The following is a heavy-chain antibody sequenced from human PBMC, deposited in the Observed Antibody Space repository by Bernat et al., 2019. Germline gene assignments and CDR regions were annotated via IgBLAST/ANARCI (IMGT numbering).Heavy chain of an antibody. Sequence: EVQLVESGGGLVKPGGSLRLSCAASGFTFSSYSMNWVRQAPGKGLEWVSSISSSSSYICYADSVKGRFTISRDNAKNSLYLQMNSLRAEDTAVYYCARGLGYGDYSLFDYWGQGTLVTVSS. CDR2: ISSSSSYI. CDR3: ARGLGYGDYSLFDY. D-gene: IGHD4-17*01. J-gene: IGHJ4*02. V-gene: IGHV3-21*01. CDR1: GFTFSSYS.